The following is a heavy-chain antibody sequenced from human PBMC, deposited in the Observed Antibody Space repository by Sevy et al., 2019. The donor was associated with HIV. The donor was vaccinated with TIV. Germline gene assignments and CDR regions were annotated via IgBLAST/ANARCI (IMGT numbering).Heavy chain of an antibody. V-gene: IGHV3-49*03. CDR2: IRSKAYGGTT. Sequence: GGSLRLSCTASGFTFDDYTMSWFRQAPGKGLEWVGFIRSKAYGGTTDYAASVKGRFTISRDDSKSIAFLQMNSLKTEDTAVYYCTRDLGYYDSSRMYDYWGQGTLVTVSS. D-gene: IGHD3-22*01. CDR3: TRDLGYYDSSRMYDY. CDR1: GFTFDDYT. J-gene: IGHJ4*02.